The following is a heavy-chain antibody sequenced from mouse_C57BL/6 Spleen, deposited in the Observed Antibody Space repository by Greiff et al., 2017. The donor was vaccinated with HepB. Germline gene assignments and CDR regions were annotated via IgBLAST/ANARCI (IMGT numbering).Heavy chain of an antibody. CDR2: INPSSGYT. J-gene: IGHJ4*01. CDR1: GYTFTSYT. D-gene: IGHD2-3*01. Sequence: QVQLKQSGAELARPGASVKMSCKASGYTFTSYTMHWVKQRPGQGLEWIGYINPSSGYTKYNQKFKDKATLTADKSSSTAYMQLSSLTSEDSAVYYCARDDGSPHAMDYWGQGTSVTVSS. CDR3: ARDDGSPHAMDY. V-gene: IGHV1-4*01.